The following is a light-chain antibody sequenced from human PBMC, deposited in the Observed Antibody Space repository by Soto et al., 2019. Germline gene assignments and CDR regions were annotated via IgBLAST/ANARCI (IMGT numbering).Light chain of an antibody. J-gene: IGKJ1*01. CDR3: QHYNSYSEA. Sequence: DIQMTQSPFTLSASVGDRVTITCRASQSLNNYLAWYQQKPGKAPKLLIYDASSLESGVPSRFSGSGSGTEFTLTISSLQPDDFATYYCQHYNSYSEAFGQGTKVDI. CDR1: QSLNNY. CDR2: DAS. V-gene: IGKV1-5*01.